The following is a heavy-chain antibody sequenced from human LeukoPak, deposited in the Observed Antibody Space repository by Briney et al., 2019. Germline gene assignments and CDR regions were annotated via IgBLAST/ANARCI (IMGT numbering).Heavy chain of an antibody. CDR3: ARGGYSFDY. CDR2: LHADGIER. J-gene: IGHJ4*02. CDR1: GFTLSGYW. D-gene: IGHD5-12*01. V-gene: IGHV3-7*01. Sequence: GGSLRLSCAASGFTLSGYWMSWVRQAPGKGLEWVARLHADGIERYFVDSVKGRFTISRDNAKNSLYLQMYSLRLDDTPVYYCARGGYSFDYLGQGTLVTVSS.